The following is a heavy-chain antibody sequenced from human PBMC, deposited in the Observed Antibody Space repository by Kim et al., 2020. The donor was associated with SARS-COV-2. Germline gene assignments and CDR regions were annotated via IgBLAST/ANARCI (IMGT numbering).Heavy chain of an antibody. CDR3: ARHGPDSSSSYFQY. J-gene: IGHJ4*02. CDR2: IYYSGST. V-gene: IGHV4-59*08. Sequence: SETLSLTCTVSGGSISSYYWSWIRQPPGKGLEWIGYIYYSGSTNHNPSLTSRVTLSVDTSKNQFSLKLSSVTAADTAVYYCARHGPDSSSSYFQYWGQGTLVTVSS. D-gene: IGHD6-13*01. CDR1: GGSISSYY.